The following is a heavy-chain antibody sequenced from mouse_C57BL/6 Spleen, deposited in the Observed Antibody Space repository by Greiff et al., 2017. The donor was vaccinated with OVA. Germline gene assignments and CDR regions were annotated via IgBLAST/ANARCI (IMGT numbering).Heavy chain of an antibody. CDR1: GYTFTSYW. V-gene: IGHV1-64*01. Sequence: QVQLQQPGAELVKPGASVKLSCKASGYTFTSYWMHWVKQRPGQGLEWIGMIHPNSGSTNYNEKFKSKATLTVDKSSSTAYMQLSSLTSEDSAVYYCALLTGIYFYYGGQGTTLTVSS. CDR2: IHPNSGST. J-gene: IGHJ2*01. D-gene: IGHD4-1*01. CDR3: ALLTGIYFYY.